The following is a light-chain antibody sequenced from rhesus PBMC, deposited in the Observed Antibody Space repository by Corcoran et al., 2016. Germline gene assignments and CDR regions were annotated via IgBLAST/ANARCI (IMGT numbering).Light chain of an antibody. V-gene: IGKV3-42*01. Sequence: EIVLTQSPTSMAVSQGERVTISCTASSSVSTSYLHWYQQKPGFPPRLLVYRTSSLASGVPAGFNGSGSGTSYTLTISSMEAEDAANYYCQQGNSIPWTFGQGTKVEIK. J-gene: IGKJ1*01. CDR1: SSVSTS. CDR3: QQGNSIPWT. CDR2: RTS.